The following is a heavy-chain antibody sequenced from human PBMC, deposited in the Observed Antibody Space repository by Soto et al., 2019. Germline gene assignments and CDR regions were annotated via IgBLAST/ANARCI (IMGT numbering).Heavy chain of an antibody. CDR2: FDPEDGET. Sequence: QVQLVQSGAEVKKPGASVKVSCKVSGYTLTELSMHWVRQAPGKGLEWMGGFDPEDGETIYAQKLQGRVTMTEDTSTHTAYMELSSLRSEDTAVYYCATAVQHGDYQSPHDYWGQGTLVTVSS. CDR3: ATAVQHGDYQSPHDY. CDR1: GYTLTELS. J-gene: IGHJ4*02. V-gene: IGHV1-24*01. D-gene: IGHD4-17*01.